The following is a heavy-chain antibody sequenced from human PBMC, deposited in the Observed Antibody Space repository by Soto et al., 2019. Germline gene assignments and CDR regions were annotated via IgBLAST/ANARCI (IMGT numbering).Heavy chain of an antibody. Sequence: PGGSLRLSCAASGFTVSSNYMSWVRQAPGKGLEWVSVIYSGGSTYYADSVKGRFTISRDNSKNTLYLQMNSLRAEDTAVYYCARFGTDYYDSSVLDYWGQGTLVTVSS. CDR3: ARFGTDYYDSSVLDY. CDR1: GFTVSSNY. V-gene: IGHV3-53*01. CDR2: IYSGGST. J-gene: IGHJ4*02. D-gene: IGHD3-22*01.